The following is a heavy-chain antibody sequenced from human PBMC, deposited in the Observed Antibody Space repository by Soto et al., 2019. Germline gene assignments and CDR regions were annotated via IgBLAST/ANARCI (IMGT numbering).Heavy chain of an antibody. V-gene: IGHV1-18*01. D-gene: IGHD3-3*01. J-gene: IGHJ6*02. Sequence: ASVKVSCKASGYTFTSYGISWVRQAPGQGLEWMGWISAYNGNTNYAQKLQGRVTMTTDTSTSTAYMELRSLRSDDTAVYYCARGASITIFGVVAERYYYGMDVWGQGTMVTVSS. CDR2: ISAYNGNT. CDR1: GYTFTSYG. CDR3: ARGASITIFGVVAERYYYGMDV.